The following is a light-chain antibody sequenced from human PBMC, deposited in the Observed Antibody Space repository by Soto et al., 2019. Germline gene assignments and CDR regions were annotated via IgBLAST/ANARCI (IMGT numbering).Light chain of an antibody. CDR1: SSDVGGYNY. CDR3: SSYTSSSRV. J-gene: IGLJ2*01. V-gene: IGLV2-14*03. Sequence: QSVLTQPASVSGSPGQSITISCTGTSSDVGGYNYVSWYQHHPGKAPKLMIYDVSNRPSGVSNRFSGSKSGNTASLTISGLQAEDEADYYCSSYTSSSRVFGGGTKLTVL. CDR2: DVS.